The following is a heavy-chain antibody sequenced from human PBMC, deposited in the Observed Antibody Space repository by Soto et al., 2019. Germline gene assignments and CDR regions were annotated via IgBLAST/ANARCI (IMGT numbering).Heavy chain of an antibody. CDR3: AREVSSAYMDV. Sequence: SETLSLTCTVSGGSISSGGYYWSWIRQHPGKGQEWIGYIYYSGSTYYNPSLKSRVTISLDTSKNQFSLKLSSVTAADTAVYYCAREVSSAYMDVWGKGTTVTVSS. CDR1: GGSISSGGYY. J-gene: IGHJ6*03. V-gene: IGHV4-31*03. D-gene: IGHD6-6*01. CDR2: IYYSGST.